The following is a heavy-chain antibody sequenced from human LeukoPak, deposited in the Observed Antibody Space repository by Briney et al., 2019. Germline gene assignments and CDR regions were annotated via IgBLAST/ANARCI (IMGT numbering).Heavy chain of an antibody. J-gene: IGHJ4*02. CDR1: GGSIGSSGSY. CDR2: VSYSGST. CDR3: ARHFDF. Sequence: SETLSLTCTVSGGSIGSSGSYWGWIRQPPGKGLEWVGTVSYSGSTYYNPSLKSRVTISLDTSKNQFSLNLNSVTAADTAVYYCARHFDFWGQGAPVTVSS. V-gene: IGHV4-39*01.